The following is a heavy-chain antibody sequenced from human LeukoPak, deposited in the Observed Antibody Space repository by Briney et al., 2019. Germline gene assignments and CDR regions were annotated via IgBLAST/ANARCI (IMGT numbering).Heavy chain of an antibody. Sequence: GSSVKVSCKASGGTFSSYAISWVRQAPGQGLEWMGRIIPILGIANYAQKFQGRVTITADKSTSTAYMELSSLRSEDTAVYYCARGGTYYYDSSGYPLDYWGQGTLVTVSS. CDR1: GGTFSSYA. V-gene: IGHV1-69*04. CDR3: ARGGTYYYDSSGYPLDY. J-gene: IGHJ4*02. CDR2: IIPILGIA. D-gene: IGHD3-22*01.